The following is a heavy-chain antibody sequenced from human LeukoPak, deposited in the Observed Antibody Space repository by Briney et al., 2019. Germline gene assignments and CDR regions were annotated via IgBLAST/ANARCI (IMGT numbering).Heavy chain of an antibody. CDR2: IYHSGST. CDR3: ARAEGNNWFDP. V-gene: IGHV4-38-2*02. J-gene: IGHJ5*02. Sequence: SETLSLTCTVSGYSISSGYYWGWIRQPPGKGLEWIGSIYHSGSTYYNPSLKSRVTISVDTSKNQFSLKLSSVTAADTAVYYSARAEGNNWFDPWGQGTLVTVSS. CDR1: GYSISSGYY.